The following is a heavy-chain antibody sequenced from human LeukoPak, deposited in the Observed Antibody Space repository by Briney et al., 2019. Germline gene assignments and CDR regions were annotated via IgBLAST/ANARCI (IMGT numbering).Heavy chain of an antibody. CDR3: ARASVLLSADY. CDR1: GGSITSSFY. CDR2: IYNSGGT. V-gene: IGHV4-59*01. Sequence: RSETLSLTCTVSGGSITSSFYWSWIRQSPGKGLEWIGYIYNSGGTKYNPSLKSRLTISVDTSKNQLSLNLSSVTAADTAVYYCARASVLLSADYWGQGTLVTVSS. J-gene: IGHJ4*02. D-gene: IGHD3-16*01.